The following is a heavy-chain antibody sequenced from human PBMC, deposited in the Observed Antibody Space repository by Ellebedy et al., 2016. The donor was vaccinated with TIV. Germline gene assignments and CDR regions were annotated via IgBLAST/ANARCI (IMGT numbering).Heavy chain of an antibody. CDR1: GGSITRSSYY. D-gene: IGHD3-10*01. CDR3: ARWFGELLYVRWFDP. Sequence: SETLSLTCTVSGGSITRSSYYWGSSRQPPGKGLEWIGSIYYSGSTDYNPFLKSRITISADTSKNQFSLRLSSVTAADTAVYYCARWFGELLYVRWFDPWGQGTLVTVSS. CDR2: IYYSGST. J-gene: IGHJ5*02. V-gene: IGHV4-39*01.